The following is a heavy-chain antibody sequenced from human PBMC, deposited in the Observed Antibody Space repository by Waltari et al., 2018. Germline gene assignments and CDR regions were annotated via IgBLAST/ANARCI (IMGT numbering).Heavy chain of an antibody. D-gene: IGHD3-3*01. CDR1: GGSISSSSYY. CDR3: ARHNGHYEFWSGYYKDNWFDP. J-gene: IGHJ5*02. V-gene: IGHV4-39*01. CDR2: IYYSGST. Sequence: QLQLQESGPGLVKPSETLSLTCTVSGGSISSSSYYWGWIRQPPGKGLEWIGSIYYSGSTYYNPSLKSRVTISGDTSKNQFSLKLSSVTAADTAVYYCARHNGHYEFWSGYYKDNWFDPWGQGTLVTVSS.